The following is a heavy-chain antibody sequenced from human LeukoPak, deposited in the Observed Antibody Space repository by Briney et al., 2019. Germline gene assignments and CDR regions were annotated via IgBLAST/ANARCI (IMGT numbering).Heavy chain of an antibody. D-gene: IGHD5-18*01. J-gene: IGHJ4*02. CDR1: GFTFSRFG. CDR3: AKDLNVDTDMFHY. V-gene: IGHV3-30*18. Sequence: GRSLRLSCAASGFTFSRFGMHWVRQAPGKGPEWVAFISFDGSNKHYADSVKGRFTISRDNSKNTLSLQMNSLRTEDTAMYYCAKDLNVDTDMFHYWGQGTLVTVSS. CDR2: ISFDGSNK.